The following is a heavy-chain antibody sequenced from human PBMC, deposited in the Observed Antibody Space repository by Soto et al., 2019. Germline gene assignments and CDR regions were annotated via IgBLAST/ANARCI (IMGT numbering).Heavy chain of an antibody. V-gene: IGHV3-73*02. J-gene: IGHJ4*02. CDR3: ARGVYDFWSGQPEGPEY. CDR2: IRSKANSYAT. CDR1: GFTFSGSA. Sequence: EVQLVESGGGLVQPGGSLKVSCAASGFTFSGSAIHWVRQASGKGLEWVGRIRSKANSYATAYAVSVKGRFTISRDDSRNTAYLQMNSLKTEDTAVYYCARGVYDFWSGQPEGPEYWGQGTVVTVSS. D-gene: IGHD3-3*01.